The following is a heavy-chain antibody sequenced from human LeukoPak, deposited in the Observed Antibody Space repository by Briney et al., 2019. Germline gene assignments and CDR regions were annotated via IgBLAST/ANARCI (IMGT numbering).Heavy chain of an antibody. CDR3: ARADNWNYGWFDP. CDR1: GYTFTSYY. D-gene: IGHD1-7*01. CDR2: INPSGGST. J-gene: IGHJ5*02. Sequence: ASVKVSCKASGYTFTSYYMHWVRQAPGRGLEWMGIINPSGGSTSYAQKSQGRVTMTRDTSTSTVYMELSSLRSEDTAVYYCARADNWNYGWFDPWGQGTLVTVSS. V-gene: IGHV1-46*01.